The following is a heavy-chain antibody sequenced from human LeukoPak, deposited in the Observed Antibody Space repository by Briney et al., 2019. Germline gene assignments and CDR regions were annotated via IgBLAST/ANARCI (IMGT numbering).Heavy chain of an antibody. Sequence: GGSLRLSCAASGFTFSSYEMNWVSQAPGKRLEWVSYISSSGSTIYYADSVKGRFTTSRDNAKNSLYLQMNSLRAEDTAVYYCAKTRWFGSYGWFDPWGQGTLVTVSS. V-gene: IGHV3-48*03. CDR2: ISSSGSTI. D-gene: IGHD3-10*01. J-gene: IGHJ5*02. CDR3: AKTRWFGSYGWFDP. CDR1: GFTFSSYE.